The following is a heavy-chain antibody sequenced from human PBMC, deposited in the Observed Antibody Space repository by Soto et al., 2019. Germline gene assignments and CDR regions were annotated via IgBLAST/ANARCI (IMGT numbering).Heavy chain of an antibody. J-gene: IGHJ4*02. D-gene: IGHD1-26*01. CDR2: LTSSGFTK. CDR3: VREWEYYYDY. Sequence: EVQLVESGGALVQPGGSLRLSCAASGFTFSTYNMNWVRQAPGKGLEWVSYLTSSGFTKYYADSVKGRFSVSRDNARNSLYLQMHSLRAEDTGVHFCVREWEYYYDYWGQGTLVTVSS. CDR1: GFTFSTYN. V-gene: IGHV3-48*01.